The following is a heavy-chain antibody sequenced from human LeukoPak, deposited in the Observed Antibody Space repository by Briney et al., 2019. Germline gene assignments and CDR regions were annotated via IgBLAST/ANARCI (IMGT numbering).Heavy chain of an antibody. CDR3: ARHYCSGGNCYYFDH. CDR1: GGSISGEY. Sequence: SETLSLTCTVSGGSISGEYWSWIRQPPGQGLEWIGFIYYRGTSKYNPSLMSRVTMSVDTSKNQVSLKLSSVTAADTAVYYCARHYCSGGNCYYFDHWGQGTLVTVSS. V-gene: IGHV4-59*08. D-gene: IGHD2-15*01. J-gene: IGHJ4*02. CDR2: IYYRGTS.